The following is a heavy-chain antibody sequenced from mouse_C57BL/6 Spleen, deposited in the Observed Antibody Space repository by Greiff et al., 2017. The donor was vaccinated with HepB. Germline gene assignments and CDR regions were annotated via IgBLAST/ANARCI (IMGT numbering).Heavy chain of an antibody. CDR1: GFTFSDYY. CDR3: ARRVGRGYYFDY. D-gene: IGHD4-1*01. CDR2: ISNGGGST. J-gene: IGHJ2*01. Sequence: EVQGVESGGGLVQPGGSLKLSCAASGFTFSDYYMYWVRQTPEKRLEWVAYISNGGGSTYYPDTVKGRFTISRDNAKNTLYLQMSRLKSEDTAMYYWARRVGRGYYFDYWGQGTTLTVSS. V-gene: IGHV5-12*01.